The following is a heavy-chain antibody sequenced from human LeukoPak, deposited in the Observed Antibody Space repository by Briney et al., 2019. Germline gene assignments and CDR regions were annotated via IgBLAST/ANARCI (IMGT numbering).Heavy chain of an antibody. CDR2: INHSGST. V-gene: IGHV4-34*01. D-gene: IGHD1-26*01. CDR1: GGSFSGYY. CDR3: ARGQWGGYFDY. J-gene: IGHJ4*02. Sequence: PSETLSLTCAVYGGSFSGYYWSWIRQPPGKGLEWIGEINHSGSTNYNPSLKSRVTISVDTSKNQFSLKLNSVTAADTAVHYCARGQWGGYFDYWGQGTLVTVSS.